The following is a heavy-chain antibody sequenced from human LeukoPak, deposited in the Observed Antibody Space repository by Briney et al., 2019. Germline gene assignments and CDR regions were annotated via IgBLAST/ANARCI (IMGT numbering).Heavy chain of an antibody. Sequence: PSETLSLTCAVYGGSFSGYYWSWIRQPPGKGLEWIGEINHSGSTNYNPSLKSRVTISVDTSKNQFSLKLSSVTAADTAVYYCARPYCSSTSCSHYGMDVWGKGTTVTVSS. V-gene: IGHV4-34*01. CDR2: INHSGST. D-gene: IGHD2-2*01. CDR3: ARPYCSSTSCSHYGMDV. CDR1: GGSFSGYY. J-gene: IGHJ6*04.